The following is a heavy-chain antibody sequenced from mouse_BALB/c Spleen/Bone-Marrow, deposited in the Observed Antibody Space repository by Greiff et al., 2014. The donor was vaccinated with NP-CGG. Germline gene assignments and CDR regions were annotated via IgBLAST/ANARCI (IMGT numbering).Heavy chain of an antibody. V-gene: IGHV1-4*01. Sequence: QVHVKQSGAELARPGASVRMSCKASGYSFTSFTIHWLKQRPGQGLEWIAYIVPSSAYSNYNQKFKDKATLTADRSSNTAYMQLSSLTSEDSAVYYCAREGSYDGCSGHFDFWGPGTTLTVSS. CDR3: AREGSYDGCSGHFDF. CDR1: GYSFTSFT. CDR2: IVPSSAYS. D-gene: IGHD2-3*01. J-gene: IGHJ2*01.